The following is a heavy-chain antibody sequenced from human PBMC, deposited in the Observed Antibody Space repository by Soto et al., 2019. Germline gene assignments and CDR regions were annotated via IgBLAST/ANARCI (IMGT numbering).Heavy chain of an antibody. CDR3: AKAQYCSGGSCYGWGDAFDI. Sequence: EVQLLESGGGLVQPGGSLRLSCAASGFTFSNYARNWVRQAPGKGLAWVSAISYSSGRTYYADSVQRRFTVSRDNSKKTLYMQMNSLRAEDTAVYYCAKAQYCSGGSCYGWGDAFDIWGQGTMVTVSS. D-gene: IGHD2-15*01. J-gene: IGHJ3*02. V-gene: IGHV3-23*01. CDR2: ISYSSGRT. CDR1: GFTFSNYA.